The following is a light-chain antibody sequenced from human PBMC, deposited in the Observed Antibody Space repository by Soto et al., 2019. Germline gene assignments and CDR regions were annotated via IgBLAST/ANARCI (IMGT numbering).Light chain of an antibody. CDR1: SSNVGSNF. CDR2: RTD. CDR3: AAWDNSLRWV. Sequence: QPVLTQPPSVSGTPGQRVTISCSGSSSNVGSNFVYWYQQFPGTAPKLLIYRTDQRPSGVPDRFSASKPGTSASLAISGLRSDDEADYYCAAWDNSLRWVFGGGTKLTVL. J-gene: IGLJ3*02. V-gene: IGLV1-47*01.